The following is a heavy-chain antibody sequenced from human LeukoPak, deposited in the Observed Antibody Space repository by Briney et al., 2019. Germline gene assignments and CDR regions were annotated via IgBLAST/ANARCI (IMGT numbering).Heavy chain of an antibody. CDR2: INSDASST. CDR1: GFSFSTSW. CDR3: ARDRFYIPDV. Sequence: GGSLRLSCAASGFSFSTSWMHWVRQVPGKGLVWVSLINSDASSTTYADSVKGRFTISRDNAKNTVYLQMNSLRPEDTAVYYCARDRFYIPDVWGEGTTVTVSS. J-gene: IGHJ6*04. V-gene: IGHV3-74*03. D-gene: IGHD3-10*01.